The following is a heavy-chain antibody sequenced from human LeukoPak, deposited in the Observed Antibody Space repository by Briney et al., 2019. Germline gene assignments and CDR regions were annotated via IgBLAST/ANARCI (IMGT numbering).Heavy chain of an antibody. J-gene: IGHJ6*02. D-gene: IGHD3-3*01. CDR3: ARDRDRFTIFGAPIARFYYDMDV. CDR2: INAGNGDT. Sequence: ASVEVSCKTSGYTFTTYPMHWVRQAPGQKLEWMGWINAGNGDTKYSQKFQGRVTITRDTSASTAYMELSSLRSEDTAVYYCARDRDRFTIFGAPIARFYYDMDVWGQGTTVTVSS. CDR1: GYTFTTYP. V-gene: IGHV1-3*01.